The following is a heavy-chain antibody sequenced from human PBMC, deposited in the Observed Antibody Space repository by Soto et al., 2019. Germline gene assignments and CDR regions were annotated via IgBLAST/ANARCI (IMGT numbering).Heavy chain of an antibody. Sequence: QLQLQESGPGLVKPSETLSLTCTVSGGSISSSSYYWGWIRQPPGKGLEWIGSIYYSGSTYYNPSLKSRVTISVDTSKSQFSLKLSSVTAADTAVYYCASWAGDSYGMDVWGQGTTVTVSS. CDR2: IYYSGST. J-gene: IGHJ6*02. D-gene: IGHD3-16*01. CDR3: ASWAGDSYGMDV. V-gene: IGHV4-39*01. CDR1: GGSISSSSYY.